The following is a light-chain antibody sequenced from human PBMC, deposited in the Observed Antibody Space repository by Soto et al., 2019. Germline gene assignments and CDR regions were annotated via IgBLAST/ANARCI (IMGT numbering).Light chain of an antibody. V-gene: IGLV2-14*01. CDR1: SSDFGDYDY. CDR2: EVS. J-gene: IGLJ1*01. CDR3: SSYTGSSTLV. Sequence: QSVLTQPASVSGSPGQSITISCTGTSSDFGDYDYASWYLQHPGKVPKLMIYEVSNRPSGVSNRFSGSKSGSTASLTISGLQAEDEADYYCSSYTGSSTLVFGTGTKVTVL.